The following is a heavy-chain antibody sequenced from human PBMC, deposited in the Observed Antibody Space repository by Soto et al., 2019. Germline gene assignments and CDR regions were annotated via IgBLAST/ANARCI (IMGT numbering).Heavy chain of an antibody. CDR3: ARMESFGSLNWFDP. Sequence: ASVKVSCKASGYTFTNNDVTWVRQATGQGLEWMGWMNPGSGDTGYAQKFQGRVTMTRDISIATAYMELTGLTSEDTAIYYCARMESFGSLNWFDPWGQGTLATVSS. CDR1: GYTFTNND. CDR2: MNPGSGDT. J-gene: IGHJ5*02. D-gene: IGHD5-18*01. V-gene: IGHV1-8*01.